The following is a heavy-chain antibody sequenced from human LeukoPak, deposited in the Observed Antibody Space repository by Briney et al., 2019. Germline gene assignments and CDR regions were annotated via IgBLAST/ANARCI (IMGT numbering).Heavy chain of an antibody. J-gene: IGHJ4*02. D-gene: IGHD4-17*01. CDR1: GFTFSSYA. CDR3: AKAVISYGDYYYFDY. Sequence: GGSLRLSCAASGFTFSSYAMSWVRQAPGKGLEWVSGTSGSGGSTYYGDSVKGRFTISRDNSKNTLYLQMNSLRAEDTAVYYCAKAVISYGDYYYFDYWGQGTLVTVSS. V-gene: IGHV3-23*01. CDR2: TSGSGGST.